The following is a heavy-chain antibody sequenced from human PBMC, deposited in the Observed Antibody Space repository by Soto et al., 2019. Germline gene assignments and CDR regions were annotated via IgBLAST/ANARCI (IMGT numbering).Heavy chain of an antibody. Sequence: TLSLPFSDSGAALNSGHYYWSWIRQVPGKGLEWIGHIYVTGAVDYNPSLRDRITISQDTSERQFSLNLRLVTAADTAVYYCARLRIATNNYKWFDTWGQGTLVTVSS. CDR3: ARLRIATNNYKWFDT. J-gene: IGHJ5*02. CDR1: GAALNSGHYY. V-gene: IGHV4-31*03. CDR2: IYVTGAV. D-gene: IGHD2-21*01.